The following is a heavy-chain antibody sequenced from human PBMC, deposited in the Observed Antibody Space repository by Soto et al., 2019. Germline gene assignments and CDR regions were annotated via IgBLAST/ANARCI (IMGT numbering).Heavy chain of an antibody. D-gene: IGHD3-16*01. CDR3: ARDGGRPSHIDY. J-gene: IGHJ4*02. CDR1: GFTFSSYS. V-gene: IGHV3-48*01. Sequence: GGSLRLSCAASGFTFSSYSMNWVRQAPGKGLEWVSYISGSGGAIYYADSVKGRFTISRDNAKNSLYLQMNSLRVEDTAVYSCARDGGRPSHIDYWGQGTLVTVSS. CDR2: ISGSGGAI.